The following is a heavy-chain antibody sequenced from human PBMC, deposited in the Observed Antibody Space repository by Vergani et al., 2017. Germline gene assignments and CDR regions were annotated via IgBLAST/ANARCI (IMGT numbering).Heavy chain of an antibody. J-gene: IGHJ3*02. V-gene: IGHV3-48*01. D-gene: IGHD3-22*01. CDR3: ARDNYDISTGAFDI. Sequence: EEKLVETGGGLVQPGGSLRLSCAASGFTFRHYGMNWVRQAPGKGLEWVSYIHGDSSSIYYADSVKGRFTISRDNAKNSLYLQMNRLRAGDTAFYYCARDNYDISTGAFDIWGHGTVVTVSS. CDR2: IHGDSSSI. CDR1: GFTFRHYG.